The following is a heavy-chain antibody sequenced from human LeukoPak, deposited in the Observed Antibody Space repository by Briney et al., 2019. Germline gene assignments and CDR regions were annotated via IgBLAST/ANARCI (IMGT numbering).Heavy chain of an antibody. CDR2: IYYSGST. CDR3: ARFIAAATYYFDY. Sequence: SETLSLTCTVSGGSISSSSYYWGWIRQPPGKGLEWIGSIYYSGSTYYNPSLKSRVTISVDTSKNQFSLKLSSVTAADTAVYYCARFIAAATYYFDYWGQGTPVTVSS. CDR1: GGSISSSSYY. V-gene: IGHV4-39*01. J-gene: IGHJ4*02. D-gene: IGHD6-13*01.